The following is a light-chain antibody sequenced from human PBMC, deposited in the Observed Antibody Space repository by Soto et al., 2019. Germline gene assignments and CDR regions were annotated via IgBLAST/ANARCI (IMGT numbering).Light chain of an antibody. V-gene: IGKV3-20*01. CDR2: GAS. CDR3: QHYGISPPEYT. CDR1: QSVTSSY. Sequence: EAVLTQSPGTLSLSPGDRATLSCRASQSVTSSYFAWYQQKPGQAPRVLIYGASSRATGIPDRFSGSGSGTDFTLTISTLEPEEFAVYYCQHYGISPPEYTLGQGTKLEIK. J-gene: IGKJ2*01.